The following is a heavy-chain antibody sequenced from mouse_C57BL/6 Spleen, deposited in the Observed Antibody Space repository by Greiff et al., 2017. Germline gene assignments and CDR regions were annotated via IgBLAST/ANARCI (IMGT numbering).Heavy chain of an antibody. CDR2: INPKNGGT. CDR3: ASWCGKRRDAMDY. D-gene: IGHD1-1*01. V-gene: IGHV1-18*01. Sequence: VQLQQSGPELVKPGASVKIPCKASGYTFTDYNMDWVKQSHGKSLEWIGDINPKNGGTNYNQKFKGKATLTVDKSSSTAYMELRSLTSEDTAFYYCASWCGKRRDAMDYWGQGTSVTVSS. CDR1: GYTFTDYN. J-gene: IGHJ4*01.